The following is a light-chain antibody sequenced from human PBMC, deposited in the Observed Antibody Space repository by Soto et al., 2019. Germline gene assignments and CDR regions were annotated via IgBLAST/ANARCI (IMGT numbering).Light chain of an antibody. V-gene: IGLV2-14*01. Sequence: QSVLTQPASVSGSPGQLITISCTGTSSDIGAYNYVSWYQQHPGKAPKLLIYEVSDRPPGISDRFSGSKSGNTASLTISRLQSEDEADYYCNSYTAFNTRVFGTGTKVTVL. J-gene: IGLJ1*01. CDR1: SSDIGAYNY. CDR3: NSYTAFNTRV. CDR2: EVS.